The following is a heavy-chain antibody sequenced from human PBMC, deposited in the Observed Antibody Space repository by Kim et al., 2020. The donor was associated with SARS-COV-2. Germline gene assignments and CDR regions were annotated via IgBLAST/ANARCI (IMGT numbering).Heavy chain of an antibody. CDR3: AKDKGERAAAATTFDY. D-gene: IGHD6-13*01. J-gene: IGHJ4*01. Sequence: GGSLRLSCAASGFTFDDYAIHWVRQAPGKGLEWVSGISWNSGSIGYADSVKGRFTISRDNAKNSLYLQMNSLRAEDTALYYCAKDKGERAAAATTFDYWG. CDR2: ISWNSGSI. CDR1: GFTFDDYA. V-gene: IGHV3-9*01.